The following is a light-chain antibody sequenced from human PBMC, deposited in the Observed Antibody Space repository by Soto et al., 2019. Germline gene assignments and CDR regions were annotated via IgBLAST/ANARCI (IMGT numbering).Light chain of an antibody. V-gene: IGKV3-15*01. Sequence: ERVMTQSPATLSVSPGERATLSCRASQSVGSNLARYQQKPGQAPRLLIYGASTRATGIPARFSGSGSGTEFTLTISSLQSEDFAVYYCQQYNNWPAWTFGQGTKV. J-gene: IGKJ1*01. CDR1: QSVGSN. CDR3: QQYNNWPAWT. CDR2: GAS.